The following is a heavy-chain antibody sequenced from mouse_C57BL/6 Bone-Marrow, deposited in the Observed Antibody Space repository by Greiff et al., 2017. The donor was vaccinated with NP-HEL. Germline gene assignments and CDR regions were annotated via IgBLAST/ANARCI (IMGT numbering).Heavy chain of an antibody. V-gene: IGHV14-4*01. J-gene: IGHJ2*01. CDR1: GFNIKDDY. Sequence: DVQLQESGAELVRPGASVKLSCTASGFNIKDDYMHWVKQRPEQGLEWIGWIDPENGDTEYASKFQGKATITADTSSNTAYLQLSSLTSEDTAVYYCTTFRSYPYYWGQGTTLTVSS. D-gene: IGHD5-1-1*01. CDR3: TTFRSYPYY. CDR2: IDPENGDT.